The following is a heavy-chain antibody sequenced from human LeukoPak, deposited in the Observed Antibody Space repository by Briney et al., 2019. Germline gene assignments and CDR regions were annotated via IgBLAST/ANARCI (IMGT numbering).Heavy chain of an antibody. J-gene: IGHJ4*02. CDR2: IYTSGST. V-gene: IGHV4-4*09. CDR1: GGSISSYY. D-gene: IGHD6-19*01. Sequence: PSETLSLTYTVSGGSISSYYWSWIRQPPGKGLEWIGYIYTSGSTNYNPSLKSRVTISVDTSKNQFSLKLSSVTAADTAVYYCARPRSSGWDFDYWGQGTLVTVSS. CDR3: ARPRSSGWDFDY.